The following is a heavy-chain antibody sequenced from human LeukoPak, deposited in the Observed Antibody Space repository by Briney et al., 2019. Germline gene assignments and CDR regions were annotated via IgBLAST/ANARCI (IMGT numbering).Heavy chain of an antibody. D-gene: IGHD1-26*01. V-gene: IGHV3-7*05. Sequence: GGSLRLSCAASRFQFSNYWMSWVRQAPGKGLEWVANIKQDGSEEYYVDSVKGRFTISRDNAENSLFLQMNSLTAEDTAVYYCARDPYSGSYGAFDIWGQGTMVTLS. CDR1: RFQFSNYW. J-gene: IGHJ3*02. CDR2: IKQDGSEE. CDR3: ARDPYSGSYGAFDI.